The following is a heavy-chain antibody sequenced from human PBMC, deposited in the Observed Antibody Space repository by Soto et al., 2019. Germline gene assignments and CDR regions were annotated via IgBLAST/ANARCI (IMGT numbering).Heavy chain of an antibody. V-gene: IGHV3-13*01. J-gene: IGHJ6*02. CDR3: ARAPSQYYYYGMDV. CDR1: GFTFSSYD. CDR2: IGTAGDT. Sequence: EVQLVESGGGLVQPGGSLRLSCAASGFTFSSYDMHWVRQATGKGLEWVSAIGTAGDTYYPGSVKGRFTISRENAKNSLYLQMNSLRAGDTAVYYCARAPSQYYYYGMDVWGQGPTVTVSS.